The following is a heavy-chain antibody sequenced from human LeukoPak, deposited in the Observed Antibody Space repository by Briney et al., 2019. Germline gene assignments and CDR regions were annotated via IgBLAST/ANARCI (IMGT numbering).Heavy chain of an antibody. D-gene: IGHD2-2*01. J-gene: IGHJ4*02. V-gene: IGHV4-31*03. Sequence: PSQTLSLTCTVSGGSISSGGYYWSWIRQHPGKGLEWIGYIYYSGSTYYNPSLKSRVTLSVDTSKNQFSLKLSSVTAADTAVYYCARASSTSCTEGCYYFDYWGQGTLVTVSS. CDR2: IYYSGST. CDR1: GGSISSGGYY. CDR3: ARASSTSCTEGCYYFDY.